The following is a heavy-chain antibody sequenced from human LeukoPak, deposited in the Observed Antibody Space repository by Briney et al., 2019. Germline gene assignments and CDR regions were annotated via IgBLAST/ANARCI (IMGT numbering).Heavy chain of an antibody. CDR2: ITLSSSSI. J-gene: IGHJ4*02. V-gene: IGHV3-48*01. Sequence: PGGSLRLSCAASGFNFNNYNMNWVRQAPGKGREGGSYITLSSSSIYYAESVKGRFTISRDNAKNSLYLQMNSLRAEDTAVYYCAREPTYSSSWYTSCDYWGQGTLVTVSS. CDR3: AREPTYSSSWYTSCDY. D-gene: IGHD6-13*01. CDR1: GFNFNNYN.